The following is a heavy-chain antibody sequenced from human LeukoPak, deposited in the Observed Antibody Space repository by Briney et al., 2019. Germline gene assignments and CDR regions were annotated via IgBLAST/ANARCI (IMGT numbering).Heavy chain of an antibody. D-gene: IGHD2-21*01. J-gene: IGHJ6*03. Sequence: GGSLRLSCSGPGFTFSVYSMNWVRQAPGKGLEWVSSITSKSSYIYYADSVKGRFTISRDNAMNSVFLQLNSLRAEDSAVYYCTSGLIAIESDNNLYQYMDVWGKGTTVTVSS. V-gene: IGHV3-21*01. CDR3: TSGLIAIESDNNLYQYMDV. CDR1: GFTFSVYS. CDR2: ITSKSSYI.